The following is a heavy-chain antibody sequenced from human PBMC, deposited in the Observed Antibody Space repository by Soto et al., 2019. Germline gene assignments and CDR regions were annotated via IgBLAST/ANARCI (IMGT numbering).Heavy chain of an antibody. J-gene: IGHJ4*02. CDR3: TITTRDGYEKDDYGEFSLDY. CDR2: IKSKTDGGTT. V-gene: IGHV3-15*07. D-gene: IGHD5-12*01. CDR1: GFTFSNAW. Sequence: GGSLRLSCAASGFTFSNAWMNWVRQAPGKGLEWVGRIKSKTDGGTTDYAAPVKGRFTISRDDSKNTLYLQMNSLKTEDTAVYYCTITTRDGYEKDDYGEFSLDYWGQGTLVTVSS.